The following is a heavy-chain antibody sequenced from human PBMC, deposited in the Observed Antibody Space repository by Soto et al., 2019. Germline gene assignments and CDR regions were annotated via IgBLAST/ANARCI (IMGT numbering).Heavy chain of an antibody. D-gene: IGHD6-13*01. J-gene: IGHJ6*02. CDR1: GFTFSSYG. CDR2: IWYDGSNK. CDR3: ARDSARYSSSWYVYYYGMDV. V-gene: IGHV3-33*01. Sequence: GGSLRLSCAASGFTFSSYGMHWVRQAPGKGLEWVAVIWYDGSNKYYADSVKGRFTISRDNSKNTLYLQMNSLRAEDTAVYYCARDSARYSSSWYVYYYGMDVWGQGTTVTVSS.